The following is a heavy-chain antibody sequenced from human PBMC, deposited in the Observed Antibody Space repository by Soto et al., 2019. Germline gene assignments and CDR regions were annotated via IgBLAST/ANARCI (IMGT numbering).Heavy chain of an antibody. CDR1: GVSIHNSHSF. CDR2: VYHSGGS. Sequence: SETLSLTCAVSGVSIHNSHSFWGWIRQPPGKGLEFIGSVYHSGGSYYNPSLKGRVTISVDTSNNQISLRVNSVTAADTAVYYCGRVVEGATRHTDSDSWGQGMLVTVSS. CDR3: GRVVEGATRHTDSDS. J-gene: IGHJ5*02. D-gene: IGHD2-15*01. V-gene: IGHV4-39*02.